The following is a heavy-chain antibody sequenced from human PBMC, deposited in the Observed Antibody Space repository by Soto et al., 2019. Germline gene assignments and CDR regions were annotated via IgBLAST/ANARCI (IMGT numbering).Heavy chain of an antibody. V-gene: IGHV2-5*02. D-gene: IGHD3-3*01. Sequence: QITLKESGPTLVKPTQTLTLTCTFSGFALSTSGVGVGWIRQPPGKALEWLALIYWDDDKRYSPSLNSRLTITKDTSKNQLVLTMTNMDPVDTATYYCAHSLPPRLLDYWGQGTLVTVSS. CDR1: GFALSTSGVG. CDR2: IYWDDDK. CDR3: AHSLPPRLLDY. J-gene: IGHJ4*02.